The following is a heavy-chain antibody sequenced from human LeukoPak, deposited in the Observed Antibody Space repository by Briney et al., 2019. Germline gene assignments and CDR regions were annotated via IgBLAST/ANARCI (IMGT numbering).Heavy chain of an antibody. J-gene: IGHJ6*02. CDR1: GFTFSSYA. V-gene: IGHV3-48*04. Sequence: QPGGSLRLSCAASGFTFSSYAMSWVRQAPGKGLEWVSYISSSSSTIYYAGSVKGRFTISRDNAKNSLYLQMNSLRAEDTAVYYCATYDNWVAGDVWGQGTTVSVSS. D-gene: IGHD1-20*01. CDR2: ISSSSSTI. CDR3: ATYDNWVAGDV.